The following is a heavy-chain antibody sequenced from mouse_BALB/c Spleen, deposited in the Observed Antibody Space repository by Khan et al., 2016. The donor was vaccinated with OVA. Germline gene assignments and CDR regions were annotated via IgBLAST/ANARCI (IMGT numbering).Heavy chain of an antibody. V-gene: IGHV1-7*01. CDR1: GYTFTSYW. Sequence: QVQLKESGAELAKPGASVKMSCKASGYTFTSYWMHWVKQRPGQGLEWIGYINPSTGYTEYNQRFKDKATLTAAKSSSTAYMQLSSLTSEESAVYYCANHGMSSAWLTYWGQGTLVTVSA. J-gene: IGHJ3*01. CDR2: INPSTGYT. CDR3: ANHGMSSAWLTY.